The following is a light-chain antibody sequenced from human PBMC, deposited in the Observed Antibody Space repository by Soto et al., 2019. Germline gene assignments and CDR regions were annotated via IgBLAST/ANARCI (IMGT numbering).Light chain of an antibody. V-gene: IGKV3-15*01. J-gene: IGKJ1*01. CDR3: QQYGSSAWT. CDR1: QSVSNN. Sequence: EIVMTQSPATLSVSPGDSATLSCRASQSVSNNLAWYHQKPGQAPRVLIYGASIRATGVPARCSGSGSGTEFTLTISRLEPEDFAVYYCQQYGSSAWTFGQGTKVDIK. CDR2: GAS.